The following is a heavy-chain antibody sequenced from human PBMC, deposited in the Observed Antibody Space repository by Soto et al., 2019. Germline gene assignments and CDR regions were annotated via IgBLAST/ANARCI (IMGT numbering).Heavy chain of an antibody. J-gene: IGHJ4*02. Sequence: QVQLVQSGAEVKKPGASVKVSCKASGYTFTSYGISWVRQAPGQGLEWMGWISAYNGNTNYAQKLQGRVTMTTDTSTSTAYMGLRSLRSDDAAVYYGARVAGAVAVTRVYDYFDYWGQVTLVTVSS. D-gene: IGHD6-19*01. V-gene: IGHV1-18*01. CDR3: ARVAGAVAVTRVYDYFDY. CDR1: GYTFTSYG. CDR2: ISAYNGNT.